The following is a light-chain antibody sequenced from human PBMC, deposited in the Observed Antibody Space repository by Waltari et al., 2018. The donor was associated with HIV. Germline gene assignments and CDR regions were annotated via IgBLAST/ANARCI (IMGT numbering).Light chain of an antibody. Sequence: DIQMTQSPSSLSASVGDTATITCRASQSISSYLNWYQHKPGKAPKLLIYAASSLQSGVPLRFSGSGSGTDFTLTISSLQPEDFATYYCQQSYNTPPWTFGQGTKVAF. V-gene: IGKV1-39*01. CDR2: AAS. J-gene: IGKJ1*01. CDR3: QQSYNTPPWT. CDR1: QSISSY.